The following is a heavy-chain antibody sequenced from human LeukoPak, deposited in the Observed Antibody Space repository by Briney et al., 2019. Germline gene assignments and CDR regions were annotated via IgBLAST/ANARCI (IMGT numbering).Heavy chain of an antibody. CDR1: GFTFTSHD. V-gene: IGHV1-18*01. J-gene: IGHJ4*02. CDR3: ARISCGDCYSGGEFDY. D-gene: IGHD2-21*02. Sequence: GASVKVSCKASGFTFTSHDFNWVRQAPGQGLEWMGWISAYNGNTNYAQKLQGRVTMTTDTSTSTAYMELRSLRSDDTAVYYCARISCGDCYSGGEFDYWGQGTLVTVSS. CDR2: ISAYNGNT.